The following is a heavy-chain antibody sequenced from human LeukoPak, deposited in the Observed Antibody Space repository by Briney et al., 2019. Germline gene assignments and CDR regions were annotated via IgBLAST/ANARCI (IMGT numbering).Heavy chain of an antibody. CDR2: INHSGST. CDR1: GGSISSISYY. CDR3: ARGLRRDPRYYYGSDRPRAFQH. V-gene: IGHV4-39*07. D-gene: IGHD3-10*01. J-gene: IGHJ1*01. Sequence: SETLSLTCTVSGGSISSISYYWSWIRQPPGKGLEWIGEINHSGSTNYNPSLKSRVTISVDTSKNQFSLKLSSVTAADTAVYYCARGLRRDPRYYYGSDRPRAFQHWGQGTLVTVSS.